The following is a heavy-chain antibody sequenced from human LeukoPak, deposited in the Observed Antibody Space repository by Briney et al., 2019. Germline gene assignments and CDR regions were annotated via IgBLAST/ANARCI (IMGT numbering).Heavy chain of an antibody. V-gene: IGHV1-24*01. CDR3: ATTLITIFGVVINAFDI. Sequence: ASVKVSCKVSGYTLTELSTHWVRQAPGKGLEWMGGFDPEDGETIYAQKFQGRVTMTEDTSTDTAYMELSSLRSEDTAVYYCATTLITIFGVVINAFDIWGQGTMVTVSS. CDR1: GYTLTELS. J-gene: IGHJ3*02. D-gene: IGHD3-3*01. CDR2: FDPEDGET.